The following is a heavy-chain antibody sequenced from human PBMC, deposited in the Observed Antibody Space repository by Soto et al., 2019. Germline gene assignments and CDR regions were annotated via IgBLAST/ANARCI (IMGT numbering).Heavy chain of an antibody. CDR3: ARERYDSSGYYSGAFDI. CDR1: GFTFSSYA. D-gene: IGHD3-22*01. V-gene: IGHV3-30-3*01. J-gene: IGHJ3*02. CDR2: ISYDGSNK. Sequence: GSLRLSCAASGFTFSSYAMHWVLQAPCKGLEWVAVISYDGSNKYYADSVKGRFTISRDNSKNTLYLQMNSLRAEDTAVYYCARERYDSSGYYSGAFDIWGQGTMVTV.